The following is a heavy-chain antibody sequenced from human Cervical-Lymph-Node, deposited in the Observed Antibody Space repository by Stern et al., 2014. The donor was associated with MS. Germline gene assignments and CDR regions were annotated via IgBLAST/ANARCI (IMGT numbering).Heavy chain of an antibody. J-gene: IGHJ6*02. CDR3: ARSAGYYSGMDV. V-gene: IGHV1-69*01. Sequence: VQLVQSGAEVKKPGSSVKVSCKASGGTFSSDAFSWVRQAPGQGLEWMGAFIPSFGTSSSAQKFQGRVTISADDSTGTAFLELRSLRSEDTAVYYCARSAGYYSGMDVWGQGTAVTVSS. CDR1: GGTFSSDA. CDR2: FIPSFGTS.